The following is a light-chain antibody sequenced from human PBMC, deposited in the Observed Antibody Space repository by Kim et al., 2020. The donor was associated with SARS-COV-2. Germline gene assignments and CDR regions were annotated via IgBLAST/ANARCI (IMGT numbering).Light chain of an antibody. J-gene: IGKJ1*01. CDR2: GAS. CDR1: QRIDNF. V-gene: IGKV1-39*01. CDR3: QQNFRTPWT. Sequence: ASVGDRINITCRASQRIDNFLKWFQQRPGKAPKPLIYGASTLQSGVPSRFSGSGSGSDFILSISSLQPEDFATYFCQQNFRTPWTFGQGTKVDIK.